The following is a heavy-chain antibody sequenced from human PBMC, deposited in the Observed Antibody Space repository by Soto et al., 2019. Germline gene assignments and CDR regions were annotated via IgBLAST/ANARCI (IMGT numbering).Heavy chain of an antibody. V-gene: IGHV1-18*01. CDR1: GYTFTSYG. CDR3: ARDRNAHHYYYDSSGPRSGAFDI. Sequence: ASVKVSCKASGYTFTSYGISWVRQAPGQGLEWMGWISAYNGNTNYAQKLQGRVTMTTDTSTSTAYMELRSLRSDDTAVYYCARDRNAHHYYYDSSGPRSGAFDIWGQGTMVTVSS. D-gene: IGHD3-22*01. J-gene: IGHJ3*02. CDR2: ISAYNGNT.